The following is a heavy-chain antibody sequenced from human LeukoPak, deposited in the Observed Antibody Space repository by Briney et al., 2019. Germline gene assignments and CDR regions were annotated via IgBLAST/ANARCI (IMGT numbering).Heavy chain of an antibody. CDR2: ISGSGGST. CDR3: AKRSGGSCFDY. Sequence: GGSLRLSCAASGFTLSSYAMSWVRQAPGKGLEWVLAISGSGGSTYYADSVKGRFTISRDNSKNTLYLQMNSLRAEDTAVYYCAKRSGGSCFDYWGQGTLVTVSS. D-gene: IGHD2-15*01. V-gene: IGHV3-23*01. J-gene: IGHJ4*02. CDR1: GFTLSSYA.